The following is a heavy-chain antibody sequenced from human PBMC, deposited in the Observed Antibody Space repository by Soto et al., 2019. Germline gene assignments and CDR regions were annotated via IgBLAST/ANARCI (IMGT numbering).Heavy chain of an antibody. D-gene: IGHD1-26*01. CDR1: GYTFTSYD. CDR3: ARSNYEGHYYYYGMDV. V-gene: IGHV1-8*01. J-gene: IGHJ6*02. Sequence: ASVKVSCKASGYTFTSYDINWVRQATGQGLEWMGWMNPNSGNSGYAQKFQGRVTMTRNNSISTAYMEPSSLRSEDTAVYYCARSNYEGHYYYYGMDVWGPGTTVTVYS. CDR2: MNPNSGNS.